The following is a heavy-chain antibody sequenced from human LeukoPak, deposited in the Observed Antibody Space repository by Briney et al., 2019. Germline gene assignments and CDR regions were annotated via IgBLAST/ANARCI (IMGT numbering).Heavy chain of an antibody. CDR1: GYSFTGYY. D-gene: IGHD2-8*01. V-gene: IGHV1-2*02. Sequence: ASVKVSCKASGYSFTGYYMHWVRQAPGQGLEWMGWIDPNSGDTKYAQKFQGRVTMTRDTSISTAYMELTRLRSDDTAVYYCARGGLRVMVYRLYYMDVWGKGTTVTVSS. CDR3: ARGGLRVMVYRLYYMDV. CDR2: IDPNSGDT. J-gene: IGHJ6*03.